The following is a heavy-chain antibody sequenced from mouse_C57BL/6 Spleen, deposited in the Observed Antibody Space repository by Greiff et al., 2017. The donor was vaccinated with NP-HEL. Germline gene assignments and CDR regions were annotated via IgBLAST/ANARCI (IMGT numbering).Heavy chain of an antibody. CDR1: GFTFSDYG. CDR2: ISSGSGSI. V-gene: IGHV5-17*01. CDR3: ARNEEYYFDY. D-gene: IGHD2-10*02. J-gene: IGHJ2*01. Sequence: EVKLVESGGGLVKPGGSLKLSCAASGFTFSDYGMHWVRQAPEKGLEWVAYISSGSGSIYYADTVKGRFTISRDNAKTTLFLQMASLRSEDTAMYYCARNEEYYFDYWGQGTTLTVSS.